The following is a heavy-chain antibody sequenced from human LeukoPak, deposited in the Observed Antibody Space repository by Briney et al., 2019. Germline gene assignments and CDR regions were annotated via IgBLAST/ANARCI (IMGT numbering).Heavy chain of an antibody. D-gene: IGHD1-26*01. CDR1: GFTFSSYG. CDR3: AKGLVVGATGRYYYYYGMDV. V-gene: IGHV3-30*18. Sequence: PGGSLRLSCAASGFTFSSYGMPWVRQAPGKGLEWVAVISYDGSNKYYADSVKGRFTISRDNSKNTLYLQMNSLRAEDTAVYYCAKGLVVGATGRYYYYYGMDVWGQGTTVTVSS. J-gene: IGHJ6*02. CDR2: ISYDGSNK.